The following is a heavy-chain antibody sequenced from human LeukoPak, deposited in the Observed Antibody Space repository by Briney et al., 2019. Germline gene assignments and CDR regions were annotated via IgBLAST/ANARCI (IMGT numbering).Heavy chain of an antibody. CDR3: ARLAVVASTDYFDY. D-gene: IGHD2-15*01. V-gene: IGHV4-39*01. CDR2: IYSSGST. J-gene: IGHJ4*02. CDR1: GGSITTSGHS. Sequence: SETLCLTCAVSGGSITTSGHSWGWIRQPPGKGLEWIGVIYSSGSTYYNPSLKSRVTISRDTSKNQFSLRLSSVTAADTAVYSCARLAVVASTDYFDYWGQGILVTVSS.